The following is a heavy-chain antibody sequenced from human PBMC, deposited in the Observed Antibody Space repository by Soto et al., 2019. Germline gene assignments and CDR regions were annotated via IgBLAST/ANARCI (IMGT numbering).Heavy chain of an antibody. D-gene: IGHD6-19*01. CDR2: INPGGGST. Sequence: QVQLVQSGAEVKKPGASVKVPCEASGYAFTSYFIHWVRQAPGQGLEWMGMINPGGGSTRYDQKFQDRVTGTRDTSTGSVYMELSSLRSEDTAFYYCARSIAVVGRVPFDYWGQGTLVTVSS. CDR1: GYAFTSYF. J-gene: IGHJ4*02. V-gene: IGHV1-46*01. CDR3: ARSIAVVGRVPFDY.